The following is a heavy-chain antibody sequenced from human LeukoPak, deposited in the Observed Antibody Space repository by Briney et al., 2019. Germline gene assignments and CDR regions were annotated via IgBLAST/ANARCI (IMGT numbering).Heavy chain of an antibody. Sequence: SETLSLTCTVSGGSISSGDYYGSWIRQPPGKGLEWIGYIYYSGSTYYNPSLKSRVTISLDTSKNQFSLRLTSVTAADTAVYYCARAIASSGSRLFDYWGQGTLVTVSS. D-gene: IGHD3-10*01. V-gene: IGHV4-30-4*01. J-gene: IGHJ4*02. CDR1: GGSISSGDYY. CDR3: ARAIASSGSRLFDY. CDR2: IYYSGST.